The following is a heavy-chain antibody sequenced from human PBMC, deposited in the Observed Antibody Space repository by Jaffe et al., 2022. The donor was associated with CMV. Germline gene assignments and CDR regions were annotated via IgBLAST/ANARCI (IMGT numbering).Heavy chain of an antibody. CDR1: GFTFSSYS. D-gene: IGHD4-17*01. CDR2: ISSSSSYI. J-gene: IGHJ6*02. V-gene: IGHV3-21*01. CDR3: ARALDYGDYIYYYYGMDV. Sequence: EVQLVESGGGLVKPGGSLRLSCAASGFTFSSYSMNWVRQAPGKGLEWVSSISSSSSYIYYADSVKGRFTISRDNAKNSLYLQMNSLRAEDTAVYYCARALDYGDYIYYYYGMDVWGQGTTVTVSS.